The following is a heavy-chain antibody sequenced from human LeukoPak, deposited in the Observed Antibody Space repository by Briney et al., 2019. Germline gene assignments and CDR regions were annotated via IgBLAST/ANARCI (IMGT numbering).Heavy chain of an antibody. CDR2: MNPNSGNT. Sequence: ASVKVSCKASGYSFRSRTHDINWVRQAPGQGLEWMGWMNPNSGNTGYAQKFQGRVTMTRNTSISTAYMELSSLRSDDTAVYYCARGSYSSSLKFDYWGQGTLVTVSS. D-gene: IGHD6-13*01. V-gene: IGHV1-8*01. CDR3: ARGSYSSSLKFDY. CDR1: GYSFRSRTHD. J-gene: IGHJ4*02.